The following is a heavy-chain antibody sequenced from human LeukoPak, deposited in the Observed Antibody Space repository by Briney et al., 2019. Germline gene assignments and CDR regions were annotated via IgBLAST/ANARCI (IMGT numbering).Heavy chain of an antibody. D-gene: IGHD6-13*01. J-gene: IGHJ4*02. CDR3: ARDAADGSYYDY. CDR2: ISYDGSNK. Sequence: GRSLRLSCAASGFTFSSYDMHWVRQAPGKGLKWVAVISYDGSNKYYADSVKGRFTISRDNSKNTLYLQMNSLRAEDTAVYYCARDAADGSYYDYWGQRTLVTVSS. V-gene: IGHV3-30-3*01. CDR1: GFTFSSYD.